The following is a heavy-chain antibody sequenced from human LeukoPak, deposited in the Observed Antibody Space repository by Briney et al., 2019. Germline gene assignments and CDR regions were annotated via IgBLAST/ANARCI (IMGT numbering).Heavy chain of an antibody. CDR3: ARGFGRFGELYEHYYHLMDA. J-gene: IGHJ6*02. CDR1: GFTFSDYY. D-gene: IGHD3-10*01. Sequence: GSLRLSCAASGFTFSDYYMSWIRQAPGKGLEWVSSISSSSHYIFYADSLKGRFTISRDNAKNSLYLQMNSLRAEDTAVYYCARGFGRFGELYEHYYHLMDAWGQGTTVTVSS. CDR2: ISSSSHYI. V-gene: IGHV3-11*06.